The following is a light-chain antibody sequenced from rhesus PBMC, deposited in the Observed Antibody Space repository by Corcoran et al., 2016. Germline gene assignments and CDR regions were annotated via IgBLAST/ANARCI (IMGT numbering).Light chain of an antibody. CDR2: EAS. CDR3: QHYYSTPYR. V-gene: IGKV1-25*01. Sequence: DIQMTQSPSSLSASVGDRVTITCRASQGITNDLAWYQQKPGETPKLLIYEASSLQSGIPSGFSGSGSWTDFTLNISSLQSEDFATYYCQHYYSTPYRFGQGTKVEIK. CDR1: QGITND. J-gene: IGKJ2*01.